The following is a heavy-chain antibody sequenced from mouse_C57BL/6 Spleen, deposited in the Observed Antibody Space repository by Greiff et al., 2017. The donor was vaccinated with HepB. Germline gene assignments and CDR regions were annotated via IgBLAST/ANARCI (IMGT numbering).Heavy chain of an antibody. Sequence: EVQLVESGGGLVKPGGSLKLSCAASGFTFSSYAMSWVRQTPEKRLEWVATISDGGSYTYYPDNVKGRFTISRDNAKNTLYLQMSHLKSEDTAMYYCARGNYYGSSYWYFDVWGTGTTVTVSS. CDR3: ARGNYYGSSYWYFDV. CDR1: GFTFSSYA. D-gene: IGHD1-1*01. J-gene: IGHJ1*03. V-gene: IGHV5-4*01. CDR2: ISDGGSYT.